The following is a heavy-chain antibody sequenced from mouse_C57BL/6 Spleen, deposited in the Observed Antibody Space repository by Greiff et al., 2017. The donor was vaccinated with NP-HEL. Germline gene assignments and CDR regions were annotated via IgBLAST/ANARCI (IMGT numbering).Heavy chain of an antibody. CDR2: IYPGDGDT. Sequence: LVESGPELVKPGASVKISCKASGYAFSSSWMNWVKQRPGKGLEWIGRIYPGDGDTNYNGKFKGKATLTADKSSSTAYMQLSSLTSEDSAVYFCARPLRFSMDYWGQGTSVTVSS. CDR1: GYAFSSSW. J-gene: IGHJ4*01. V-gene: IGHV1-82*01. CDR3: ARPLRFSMDY. D-gene: IGHD1-1*01.